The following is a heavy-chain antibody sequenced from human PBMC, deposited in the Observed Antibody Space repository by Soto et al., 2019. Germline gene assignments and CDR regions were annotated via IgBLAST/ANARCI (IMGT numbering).Heavy chain of an antibody. CDR3: ARDPLSSFAMDV. CDR1: GDTFTSYA. V-gene: IGHV1-69*18. D-gene: IGHD3-10*02. Sequence: QVQLVQSGAEVKKPGSSVKVSCKASGDTFTSYAVSWVRQAPGQGLEWIGKIIPAFGKTYYAQKFQGRLTISADDSTSTAYMELSSLVSADTAVYYCARDPLSSFAMDVW. J-gene: IGHJ6*01. CDR2: IIPAFGKT.